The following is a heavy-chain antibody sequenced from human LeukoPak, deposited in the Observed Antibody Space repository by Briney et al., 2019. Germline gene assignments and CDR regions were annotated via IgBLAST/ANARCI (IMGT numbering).Heavy chain of an antibody. J-gene: IGHJ3*02. CDR2: IYYSGST. CDR3: ARYPRYYYDSSGYYNPDAFDI. CDR1: GGPISSSSYY. Sequence: SETLSLTCTVSGGPISSSSYYWGWIRQPPGKGLEWIGSIYYSGSTYYNPSLKSRVTISVDTSKNQFSMKLSSVTAADTAVYYCARYPRYYYDSSGYYNPDAFDIWGQGTMVTVSS. V-gene: IGHV4-39*01. D-gene: IGHD3-22*01.